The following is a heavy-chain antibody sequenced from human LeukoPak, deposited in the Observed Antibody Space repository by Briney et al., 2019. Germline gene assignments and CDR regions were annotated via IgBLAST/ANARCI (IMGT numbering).Heavy chain of an antibody. CDR1: GYSFTSYW. CDR2: IYPGDSDT. J-gene: IGHJ6*03. Sequence: GESLKISCKGSGYSFTSYWIGWVRQMPGKGLEWMGIIYPGDSDTRYSPSFQGQVTISADKSIRTAYLQWSSLKASDTAMYYCARQVGNYDSSGYGPSGYYYYYYMDVWGKGTTVTVSS. V-gene: IGHV5-51*01. D-gene: IGHD3-22*01. CDR3: ARQVGNYDSSGYGPSGYYYYYYMDV.